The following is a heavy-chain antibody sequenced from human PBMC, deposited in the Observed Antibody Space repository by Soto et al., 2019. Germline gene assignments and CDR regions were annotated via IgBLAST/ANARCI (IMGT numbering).Heavy chain of an antibody. CDR2: ISSSSSYI. CDR3: ARGPSYYDILTGYYIEDGGFDY. D-gene: IGHD3-9*01. J-gene: IGHJ4*02. V-gene: IGHV3-21*01. CDR1: GFTFSSYS. Sequence: PGGSLRLSCAASGFTFSSYSMNWVRQAPGKGLEWVSSISSSSSYIYYADSVKGRFTISRDNAKNSLYLQMNSLRAEDTAVYYCARGPSYYDILTGYYIEDGGFDYWGQGTLVTVSS.